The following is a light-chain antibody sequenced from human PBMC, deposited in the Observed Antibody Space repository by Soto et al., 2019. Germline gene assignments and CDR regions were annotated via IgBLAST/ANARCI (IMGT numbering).Light chain of an antibody. CDR2: RNN. CDR1: SSNIGSNY. CDR3: AAWDDSLRGPV. J-gene: IGLJ2*01. V-gene: IGLV1-47*01. Sequence: QSVLTQPPSASGTPGQRVTISCSGSSSNIGSNYVYWYQQLPGTAPKLLIYRNNQRPSWVPDRFSGSKSGTSASLAISGLRYEDEADYYCAAWDDSLRGPVFGGGTKVTVL.